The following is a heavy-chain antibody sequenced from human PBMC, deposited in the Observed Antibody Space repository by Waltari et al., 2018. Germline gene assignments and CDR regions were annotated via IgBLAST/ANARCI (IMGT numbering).Heavy chain of an antibody. D-gene: IGHD6-19*01. CDR1: WFNGSRNY. J-gene: IGHJ4*02. Sequence: EMQLLEAGGGLSQPGGSLRLPGGAAWFNGSRNYIRWVRLAPGEGLEWVSIIYSDGRTYYADSVKGRFTISRDNSKNTLYLQMNSLRAEDTAIYYCAREVYRSGGHWGQGTLVTVSS. V-gene: IGHV3-53*01. CDR3: AREVYRSGGH. CDR2: IYSDGRT.